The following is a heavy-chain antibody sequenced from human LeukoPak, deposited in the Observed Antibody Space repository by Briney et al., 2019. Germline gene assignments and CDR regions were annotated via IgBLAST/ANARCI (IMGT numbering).Heavy chain of an antibody. Sequence: GGSLRLSCSASGFTFSSYAMSWVRQAPGKGLKWVSAISGSGGSTDYADSVKGRFTISRDNSKNTLYLQLNSLRAEATAVYYCAKSFKWTFSCSLDYWGQGTLVTVSS. D-gene: IGHD2-2*01. CDR2: ISGSGGST. V-gene: IGHV3-23*01. J-gene: IGHJ4*02. CDR1: GFTFSSYA. CDR3: AKSFKWTFSCSLDY.